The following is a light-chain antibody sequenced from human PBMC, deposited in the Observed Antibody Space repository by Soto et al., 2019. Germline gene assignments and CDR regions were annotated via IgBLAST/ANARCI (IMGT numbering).Light chain of an antibody. J-gene: IGKJ1*01. CDR2: GAS. Sequence: EIVLTQSPGTLSLSPGERATLSYRASQSVSSIYLAWYQQKPGQAPRLLIYGASSRATGIPDRFSGSGSGTDFTLTISRLEPEDFAVYYCQHYGSSPWTFGQGTKVEIK. CDR3: QHYGSSPWT. V-gene: IGKV3-20*01. CDR1: QSVSSIY.